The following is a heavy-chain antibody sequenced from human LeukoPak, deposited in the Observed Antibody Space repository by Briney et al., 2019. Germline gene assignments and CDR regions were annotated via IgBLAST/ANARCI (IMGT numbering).Heavy chain of an antibody. D-gene: IGHD6-13*01. CDR2: IRYDGSNK. V-gene: IGHV3-30*02. CDR3: AKIIAAAGYYYYYYMDV. J-gene: IGHJ6*03. Sequence: GGSLRLSCAASGFTFSSYGMHWVRQAPGKGLEWVAFIRYDGSNKYYADSVKGRFTISRDNSKNTLYLQMNSLRAEDTAVYYCAKIIAAAGYYYYYYMDVWGKGTTATVSS. CDR1: GFTFSSYG.